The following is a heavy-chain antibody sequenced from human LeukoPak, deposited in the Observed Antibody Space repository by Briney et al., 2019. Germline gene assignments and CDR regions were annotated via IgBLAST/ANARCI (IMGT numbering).Heavy chain of an antibody. D-gene: IGHD3-10*01. CDR3: AKGNVEFHGTDV. Sequence: GASVKVSCRASGYTFTSYDINWVRQATGQGLEWMGWMNPNSGYTGYAQKFQGRVTLTRDTSISTAYMELSGLRSDDTAVYYCAKGNVEFHGTDVWGRGTTVTVSS. CDR1: GYTFTSYD. V-gene: IGHV1-8*01. CDR2: MNPNSGYT. J-gene: IGHJ6*02.